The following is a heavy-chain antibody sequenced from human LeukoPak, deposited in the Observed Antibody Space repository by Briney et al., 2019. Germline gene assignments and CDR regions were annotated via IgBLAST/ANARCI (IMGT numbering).Heavy chain of an antibody. CDR2: IIPILGIV. CDR1: GGTFPTYI. D-gene: IGHD4-23*01. V-gene: IGHV1-69*02. J-gene: IGHJ3*02. CDR3: MRPTYGGNPIDDAFDI. Sequence: RASVKVSCKASGGTFPTYIINWVRQAPGQGLEWMGRIIPILGIVNYAQKSQGRVTITADKSTSTAYMELSSLRSDDTAVYYCMRPTYGGNPIDDAFDIWGQGTMVTVSS.